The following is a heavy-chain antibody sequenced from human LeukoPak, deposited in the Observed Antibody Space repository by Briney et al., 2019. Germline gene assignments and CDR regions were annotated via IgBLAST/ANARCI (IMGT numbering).Heavy chain of an antibody. Sequence: GASVKVSCKASGYTFTSYGISWVRQAPGQGLEWMGWISAYSGNTNYAQKLQGRVTMTTDTSTSTAYMELRSLRSDDTAVYYCARDLSPEFLDDSSEEWDYWGQGTLVTVSS. D-gene: IGHD3-22*01. CDR3: ARDLSPEFLDDSSEEWDY. CDR1: GYTFTSYG. CDR2: ISAYSGNT. V-gene: IGHV1-18*01. J-gene: IGHJ4*02.